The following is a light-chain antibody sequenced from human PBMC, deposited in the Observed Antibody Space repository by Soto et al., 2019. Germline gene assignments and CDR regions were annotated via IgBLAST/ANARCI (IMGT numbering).Light chain of an antibody. Sequence: EIVLTQSPGTLSLSPGERATLSCRASQSVSNNYLAWYQQKPGQAPRLLIYGASNRATGIPDRFSGSGSGTDFTLTSSRREPEYFAVYYCQQYGSSGTFGQGTKVEIK. CDR1: QSVSNNY. J-gene: IGKJ1*01. V-gene: IGKV3-20*01. CDR3: QQYGSSGT. CDR2: GAS.